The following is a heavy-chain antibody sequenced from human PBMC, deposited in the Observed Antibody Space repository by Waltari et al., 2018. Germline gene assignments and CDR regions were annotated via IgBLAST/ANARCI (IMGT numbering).Heavy chain of an antibody. V-gene: IGHV3-48*01. CDR3: ARVVVAATNGMDV. J-gene: IGHJ6*02. CDR1: GFTFRSYS. D-gene: IGHD2-15*01. CDR2: ISSSSSTI. Sequence: EVQLVESGGGLVQPGGSLRLSCAASGFTFRSYSMNWVRQAPGKGLEWVSYISSSSSTIYYADSVKGRFTISRDNAKNSLYLQMNSLRAEDTAVYYCARVVVAATNGMDVWGQGTTVTVSS.